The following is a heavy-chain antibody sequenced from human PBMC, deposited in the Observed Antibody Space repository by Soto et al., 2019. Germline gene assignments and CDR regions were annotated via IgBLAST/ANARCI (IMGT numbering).Heavy chain of an antibody. J-gene: IGHJ5*02. CDR3: ATRITVFGLLIPPFDP. V-gene: IGHV4-34*01. CDR1: GGSVNGYY. CDR2: INHTGGT. Sequence: PSETLSLTCAVYGGSVNGYYWNWMRQPSGKGLEWIGEINHTGGTHYNPSLKSRVTMSVDTSKNQFSLRLSSVTAADTAIYYCATRITVFGLLIPPFDPWGQGTQVTVSS. D-gene: IGHD3-3*01.